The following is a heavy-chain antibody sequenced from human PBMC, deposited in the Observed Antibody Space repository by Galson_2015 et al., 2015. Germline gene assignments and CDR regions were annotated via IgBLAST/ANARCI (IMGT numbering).Heavy chain of an antibody. V-gene: IGHV3-21*01. CDR2: ISPSGTYT. J-gene: IGHJ5*02. CDR1: GFTFSTYN. CDR3: ARDRYNNNWNAVRNWFDP. D-gene: IGHD1-1*01. Sequence: SLRLSCAASGFTFSTYNMNWLRQAPGKGLEWVSSISPSGTYTFYTDSVKGRFTISRDNANRSLTLQMDSLIAEETSVYFCARDRYNNNWNAVRNWFDPWGQGTLVTVSS.